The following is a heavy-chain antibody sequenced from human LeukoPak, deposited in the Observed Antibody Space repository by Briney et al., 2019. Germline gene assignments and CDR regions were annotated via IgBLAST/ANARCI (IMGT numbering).Heavy chain of an antibody. CDR3: AKDPGVVPAHYFDY. Sequence: GGSLRLSCAACVFTVSSYTMNWVRQAPGKGLEWVAGTGSTGVSTFYADSVKGRFTVSRDNSKNTLSLQMNSLRAEDTAVYYCAKDPGVVPAHYFDYWGQGTLVTVSS. D-gene: IGHD2-2*01. J-gene: IGHJ4*02. V-gene: IGHV3-23*01. CDR2: TGSTGVST. CDR1: VFTVSSYT.